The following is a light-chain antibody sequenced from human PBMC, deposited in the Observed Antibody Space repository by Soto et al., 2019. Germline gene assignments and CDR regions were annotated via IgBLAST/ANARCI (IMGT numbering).Light chain of an antibody. CDR2: KAS. CDR1: QSISSW. V-gene: IGKV1-5*03. Sequence: IQMSRSPSTLSASVGDRVTITFRASQSISSWLAWYQQKPGKAPKLLIYKASSLESGVPSRFSGSGSGTEFTLTISSLQPDDFATYYCQQYNSYPITFGQGTRLEIK. J-gene: IGKJ5*01. CDR3: QQYNSYPIT.